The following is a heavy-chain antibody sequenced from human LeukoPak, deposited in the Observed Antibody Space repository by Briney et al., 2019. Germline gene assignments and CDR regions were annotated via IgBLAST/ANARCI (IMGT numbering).Heavy chain of an antibody. V-gene: IGHV4-39*07. Sequence: NPSETLSLTCTVSGGSISSSSYYWGWIRQPPGKGLEWIGSIYYSGSTYYNPSLKSRVTISVDTSKNQFSLKLSSVTAADTAVYYCARAGGYLYYFDYWGLGTLVTVSS. CDR1: GGSISSSSYY. D-gene: IGHD5-12*01. J-gene: IGHJ4*02. CDR2: IYYSGST. CDR3: ARAGGYLYYFDY.